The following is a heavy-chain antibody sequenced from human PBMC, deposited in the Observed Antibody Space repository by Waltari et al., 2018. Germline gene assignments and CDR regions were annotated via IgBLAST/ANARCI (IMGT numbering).Heavy chain of an antibody. CDR1: GYTFTSYG. V-gene: IGHV1-3*01. CDR3: ARGLHRTAWIVDY. CDR2: INADNGDT. Sequence: QVQLVQSGAEVKKPGASVKVSCMTSGYTFTSYGMHWVRQAPGQRLEWMGWINADNGDTQESPKVQSRVTFTRDTVASTVYMELSSLTSEDTAVYYCARGLHRTAWIVDYWGQGTLVTVSS. J-gene: IGHJ4*02. D-gene: IGHD1-1*01.